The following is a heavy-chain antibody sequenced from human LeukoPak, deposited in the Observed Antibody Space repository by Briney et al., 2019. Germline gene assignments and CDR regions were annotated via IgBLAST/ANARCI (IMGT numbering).Heavy chain of an antibody. CDR3: AKGYYFDILSGYSSLDS. Sequence: GGSLRLSCAASGFTFSSYDIHWVRQAPGKGLEWVAFTRHDGSNKHYADSVRGRFTISRDNSKNTLYLQMNSLRADDTAVYYCAKGYYFDILSGYSSLDSWGQGTLVTVSS. J-gene: IGHJ4*02. CDR2: TRHDGSNK. CDR1: GFTFSSYD. V-gene: IGHV3-30*02. D-gene: IGHD3-9*01.